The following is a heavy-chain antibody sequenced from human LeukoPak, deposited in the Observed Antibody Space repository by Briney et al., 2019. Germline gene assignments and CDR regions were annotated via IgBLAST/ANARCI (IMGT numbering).Heavy chain of an antibody. CDR2: INPNSGGT. J-gene: IGHJ3*02. Sequence: ASVKVSCKASGYTFTSYYMHWVRQAPGQGLEWMGWINPNSGGTNYAQKFQGRVTMTRDTSISTAYMELSRLRSDDTAVYYCAREVKYSYAPYDAFDIWGQGTMVTVSS. D-gene: IGHD5-18*01. CDR3: AREVKYSYAPYDAFDI. V-gene: IGHV1-2*02. CDR1: GYTFTSYY.